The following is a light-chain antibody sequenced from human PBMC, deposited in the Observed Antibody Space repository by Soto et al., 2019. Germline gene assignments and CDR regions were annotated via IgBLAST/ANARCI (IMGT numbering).Light chain of an antibody. J-gene: IGLJ3*02. CDR3: YSYTASDIWV. V-gene: IGLV2-11*01. CDR2: DVT. CDR1: SSDVGGYNY. Sequence: QSALTQPRSVSGSPGQSVTISCTGTSSDVGGYNYVSWYQQHPGKAPKLMIYDVTKRPSGVPDRFSGSKSGNTASLTISGLQADDEADYFCYSYTASDIWVFGGGTKLTVL.